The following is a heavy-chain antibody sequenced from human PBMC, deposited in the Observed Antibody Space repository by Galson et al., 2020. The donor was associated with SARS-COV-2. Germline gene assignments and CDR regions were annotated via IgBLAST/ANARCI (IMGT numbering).Heavy chain of an antibody. CDR2: IYPGDSDT. V-gene: IGHV5-51*01. CDR1: GNSFTSYW. J-gene: IGHJ6*03. Sequence: HGESLKISCKGSGNSFTSYWIGWVRQMPGKGLEWMGIIYPGDSDTRSSPSFQGQVTISADKSISTAYLQWSSLKASDTAMYYCARTLLGRSHYDDYMDVWGKGTTVTVSS. CDR3: ARTLLGRSHYDDYMDV. D-gene: IGHD2-15*01.